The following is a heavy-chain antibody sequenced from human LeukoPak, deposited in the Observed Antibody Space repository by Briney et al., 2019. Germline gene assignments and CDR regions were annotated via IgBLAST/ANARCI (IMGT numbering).Heavy chain of an antibody. J-gene: IGHJ3*02. D-gene: IGHD4-17*01. CDR2: ISYIGTT. CDR3: ARDLVTVTKGFDI. V-gene: IGHV4-59*11. CDR1: DDSFSSHY. Sequence: SETLSLTCAVSDDSFSSHYWTWIRQPPGKGLEWIGYISYIGTTNYNPSLKSRVTISIDTSKNQFSLKVRSVTAADTAVCYCARDLVTVTKGFDIWGQGTMVSVSS.